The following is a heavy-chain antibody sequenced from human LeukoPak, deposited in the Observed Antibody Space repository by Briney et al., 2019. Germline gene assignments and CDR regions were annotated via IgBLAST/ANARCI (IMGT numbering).Heavy chain of an antibody. CDR2: IGTVGDP. Sequence: GGSLRLSCAASGFTFSRYDMHWVRQATGKSLEWVSAIGTVGDPYYPGSVKGRFTISRENAKNSLYLQMNSLRAGDTAVYYCARGFLGDAFDIWGQGTMVTVSS. CDR1: GFTFSRYD. D-gene: IGHD3-3*01. J-gene: IGHJ3*02. CDR3: ARGFLGDAFDI. V-gene: IGHV3-13*05.